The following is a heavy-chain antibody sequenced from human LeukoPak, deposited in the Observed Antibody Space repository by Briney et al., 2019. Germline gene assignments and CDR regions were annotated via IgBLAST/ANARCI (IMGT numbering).Heavy chain of an antibody. V-gene: IGHV4-59*01. D-gene: IGHD1-26*01. CDR2: IYYSGST. CDR3: ARVGSSAAFDI. J-gene: IGHJ3*02. Sequence: PSETLSLTCTVSGGSISSYYWSWIGQPPGKGLEWIGYIYYSGSTNCNPSLKSRVTISVDTSKNQFSLKLSSVTAADTAVYYCARVGSSAAFDIWGQGTMVTVSS. CDR1: GGSISSYY.